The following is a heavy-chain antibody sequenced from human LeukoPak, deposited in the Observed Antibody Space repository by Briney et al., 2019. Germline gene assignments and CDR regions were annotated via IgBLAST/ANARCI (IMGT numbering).Heavy chain of an antibody. CDR1: GGSISSSNW. V-gene: IGHV4-4*02. D-gene: IGHD3-10*01. Sequence: ASGTLSLTCSVSGGSISSSNWWSWVRQPPGKGLEWIGEIYQSGSTNYNPTLKSRVTMSVDKSRNQFSLSLTSVTAAVTAVYYCARGEQYGSGTVQFDYWGQGTLVTVSS. CDR2: IYQSGST. CDR3: ARGEQYGSGTVQFDY. J-gene: IGHJ4*02.